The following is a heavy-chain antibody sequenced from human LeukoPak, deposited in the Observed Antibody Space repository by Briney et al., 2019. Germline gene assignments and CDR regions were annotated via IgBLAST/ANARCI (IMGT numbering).Heavy chain of an antibody. CDR2: IKQDGSEK. J-gene: IGHJ3*02. Sequence: GSLRLSCAASGFTFSSYWMSWVRQAPGKGLEWVANIKQDGSEKYYVDSVKGRFTISRDNSKNTLYLQMNSLRAEDTAVYYCAKDGIRYCSSTSCFKTAFDIWGQGTMVTVSS. V-gene: IGHV3-7*03. CDR1: GFTFSSYW. CDR3: AKDGIRYCSSTSCFKTAFDI. D-gene: IGHD2-2*01.